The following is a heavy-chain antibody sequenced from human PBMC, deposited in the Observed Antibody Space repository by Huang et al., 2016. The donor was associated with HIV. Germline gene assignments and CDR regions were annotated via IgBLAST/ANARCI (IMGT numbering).Heavy chain of an antibody. CDR1: GFAFSSFA. J-gene: IGHJ4*02. V-gene: IGHV3-30*01. CDR3: ARTGSYYYGSGIYHFGDY. Sequence: QVQLVESGGGVVQPGRSLRLSCAASGFAFSSFAMHWIRQAPGKGLQWLAVIATDGKMKNYADSVRGRFTISRDKSKGTVYLQMNSLRPEDTAVYSCARTGSYYYGSGIYHFGDYWGQGTLVTVSS. D-gene: IGHD3-10*01. CDR2: IATDGKMK.